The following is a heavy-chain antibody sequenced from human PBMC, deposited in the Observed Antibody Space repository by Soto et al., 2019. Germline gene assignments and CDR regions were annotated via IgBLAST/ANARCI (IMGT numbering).Heavy chain of an antibody. Sequence: QVQLVESGGGVVQPGTSLRLSCAASGFTFSRHGMHWVRQTPGKGLEWLAVILNDASGHWYADSVKGRFTISRDNFENTLYLQMNGLSPEDTAMYYCARDDDYPDGGFDYWGQGTLVTVSS. D-gene: IGHD4-17*01. CDR3: ARDDDYPDGGFDY. CDR2: ILNDASGH. CDR1: GFTFSRHG. V-gene: IGHV3-33*01. J-gene: IGHJ4*02.